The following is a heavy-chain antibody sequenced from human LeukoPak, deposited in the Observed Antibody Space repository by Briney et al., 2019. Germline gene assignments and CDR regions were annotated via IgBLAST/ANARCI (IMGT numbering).Heavy chain of an antibody. D-gene: IGHD3-10*01. V-gene: IGHV1-69*13. J-gene: IGHJ6*04. CDR3: ARARFGELLDFYYYGMDV. CDR2: IIPIFGTA. CDR1: GGTFSSYA. Sequence: SVKVSCKASGGTFSSYAISWVRQAPGQGLEWMGGIIPIFGTANYAQKFQGRVTITADESTSTAYMELSSLRSEDTAVYYCARARFGELLDFYYYGMDVWGKGTTVTVSS.